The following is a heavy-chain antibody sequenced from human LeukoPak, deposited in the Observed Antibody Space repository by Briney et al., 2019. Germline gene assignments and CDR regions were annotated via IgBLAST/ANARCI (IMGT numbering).Heavy chain of an antibody. J-gene: IGHJ4*02. Sequence: PGGSLRLSCAASGFTFSSYEMNWVRQAPGKGLEWVSYISSSGSTIYYADSVKGRFTISRDNAKNSLYLQMNSLRAEDTAVYYWAREIPNYDFWSGYPVGFDYWGQGTLVTVSS. D-gene: IGHD3-3*01. CDR3: AREIPNYDFWSGYPVGFDY. V-gene: IGHV3-48*03. CDR2: ISSSGSTI. CDR1: GFTFSSYE.